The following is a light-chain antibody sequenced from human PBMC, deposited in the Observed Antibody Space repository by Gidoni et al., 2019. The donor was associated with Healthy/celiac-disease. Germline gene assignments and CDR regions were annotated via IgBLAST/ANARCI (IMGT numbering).Light chain of an antibody. V-gene: IGKV1-33*01. J-gene: IGKJ2*01. CDR2: DAS. CDR1: QDISNY. CDR3: QQYDNLPYT. Sequence: DIQITHSPYSLSASVGDRVTITCQASQDISNYLNWYKQKPGKAPKLLIYDASNLETGVPSRFSGSGSGTDFTFTISSLQPEDIATYYCQQYDNLPYTFGQGTKLEIK.